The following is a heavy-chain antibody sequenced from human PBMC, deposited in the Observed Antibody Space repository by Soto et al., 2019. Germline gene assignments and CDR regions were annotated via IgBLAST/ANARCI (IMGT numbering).Heavy chain of an antibody. J-gene: IGHJ4*02. V-gene: IGHV1-8*01. D-gene: IGHD3-10*01. Sequence: QVQLVQSGAEVKKPGASVKVSCQASGYTFTSYDINWVRQATGQGLEWMGWMNPNNTNTGYAQKFQGRLTMTRNTAMSTAYMELGGLTSEGTAVYYCARGFSCEVRGGYDYWGQGTLVTVSS. CDR3: ARGFSCEVRGGYDY. CDR1: GYTFTSYD. CDR2: MNPNNTNT.